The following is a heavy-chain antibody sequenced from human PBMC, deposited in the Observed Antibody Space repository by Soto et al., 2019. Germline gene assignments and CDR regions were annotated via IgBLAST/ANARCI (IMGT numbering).Heavy chain of an antibody. CDR2: INPNSGGT. V-gene: IGHV1-2*04. D-gene: IGHD2-15*01. J-gene: IGHJ5*02. Sequence: GASVKVSCKASGYTFTGYYMHWVRQAPGQGLEWMGWINPNSGGTNYAQKFQGWVTMTRDTSISTAYMELSRLRSDDTAVYYCARQVIAAGFQYNWFDPWGQGTLVTVSS. CDR1: GYTFTGYY. CDR3: ARQVIAAGFQYNWFDP.